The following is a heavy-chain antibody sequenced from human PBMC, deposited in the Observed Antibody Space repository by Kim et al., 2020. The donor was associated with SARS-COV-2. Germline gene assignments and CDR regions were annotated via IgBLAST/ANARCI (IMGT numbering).Heavy chain of an antibody. CDR3: ARDPDTMVRGATRPHWFDP. D-gene: IGHD3-10*01. V-gene: IGHV1-69*04. CDR2: IIPILGIA. J-gene: IGHJ5*02. CDR1: GGTFSSYA. Sequence: SVKVSCKASGGTFSSYAISWVRQAPGQGLEWMGRIIPILGIANYAQKFQGRVTITADKSTSTAYMELSSLRSEDTAVYYCARDPDTMVRGATRPHWFDPWGQGTLVTVSS.